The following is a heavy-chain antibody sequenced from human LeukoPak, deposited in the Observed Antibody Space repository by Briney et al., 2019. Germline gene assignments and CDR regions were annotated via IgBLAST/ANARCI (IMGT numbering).Heavy chain of an antibody. D-gene: IGHD1-1*01. V-gene: IGHV4-39*01. J-gene: IGHJ4*02. CDR3: ARRGTTGTDFDY. CDR1: GGSVSSGSYY. CDR2: IDYSGST. Sequence: SETLSLTCTVSGGSVSSGSYYWGWIRQAPGKGLEWIGNIDYSGSTYNNLSLKSRVTISVDTSKNQVSLKLSSVTAADTAVYYCARRGTTGTDFDYWGQGTLVTVSS.